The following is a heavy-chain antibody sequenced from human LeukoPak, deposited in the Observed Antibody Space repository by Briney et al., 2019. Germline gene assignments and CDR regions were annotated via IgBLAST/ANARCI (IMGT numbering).Heavy chain of an antibody. CDR1: GGSISTYY. D-gene: IGHD1-14*01. CDR3: ARGTGIAPWPY. CDR2: IYYSGST. Sequence: SETLSLTCTVSGGSISTYYWSWIRQPPGKGLEWIGYIYYSGSTNYNPSLKSRVTMSVDTSENQFSLKLTSVTAADTAVYYCARGTGIAPWPYWGQGTLVTVSS. J-gene: IGHJ4*02. V-gene: IGHV4-59*01.